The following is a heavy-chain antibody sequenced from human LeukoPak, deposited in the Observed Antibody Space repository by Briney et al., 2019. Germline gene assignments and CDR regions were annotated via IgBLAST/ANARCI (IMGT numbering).Heavy chain of an antibody. CDR1: GFSFSNYG. CDR3: AKTYSRESGYDFFFHY. CDR2: ISYDGKNI. J-gene: IGHJ4*02. D-gene: IGHD5-12*01. V-gene: IGHV3-33*06. Sequence: GGSVRLSCAASGFSFSNYGFHWARQAPGKGLDWVSAISYDGKNIHYADSVKGRFTISRDNSRNTVYLQMNSLRVEDTAVYYCAKTYSRESGYDFFFHYWGQGTRVNVSS.